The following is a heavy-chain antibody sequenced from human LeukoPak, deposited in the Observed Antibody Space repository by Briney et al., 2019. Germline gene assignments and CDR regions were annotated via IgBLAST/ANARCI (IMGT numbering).Heavy chain of an antibody. CDR2: ISSSCSTI. Sequence: GGSLRLSCAASGFTFSDYYMIWIRQAPGEGLEGFSYISSSCSTIYYADSVKGRFTISRDSAKNSLYLQMNSLRAEDTAVYYCARGGYDILTGYPGPFAQSWADYMDVWGKGTTVTISS. CDR1: GFTFSDYY. D-gene: IGHD3-9*01. J-gene: IGHJ6*03. V-gene: IGHV3-11*01. CDR3: ARGGYDILTGYPGPFAQSWADYMDV.